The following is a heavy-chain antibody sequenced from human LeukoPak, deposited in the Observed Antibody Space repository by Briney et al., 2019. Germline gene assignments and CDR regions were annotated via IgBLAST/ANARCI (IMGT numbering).Heavy chain of an antibody. Sequence: PGGSLRLSCAASGFTFSGSAMHWVRQASGKGLEWVVRIRSKANSYATAYAASVKGRFTISRDDSKNTAYLQMNSLKTEDTAVYYCTRGSYYDFWSGQGDFDYWGQGTLVTVSS. D-gene: IGHD3-3*01. CDR1: GFTFSGSA. V-gene: IGHV3-73*01. CDR3: TRGSYYDFWSGQGDFDY. J-gene: IGHJ4*02. CDR2: IRSKANSYAT.